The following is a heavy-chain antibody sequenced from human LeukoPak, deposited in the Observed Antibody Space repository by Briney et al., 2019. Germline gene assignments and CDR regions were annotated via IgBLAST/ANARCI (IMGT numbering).Heavy chain of an antibody. V-gene: IGHV1-18*01. J-gene: IGHJ4*02. CDR3: ARADCSGGNCYRYFDY. CDR1: GYTFXXYG. D-gene: IGHD2-15*01. CDR2: ISAYNGDT. Sequence: VXVXXXAXGYTFXXYGISWVRQAPGQXLEWMGWISAYNGDTNYAQNLQGRVTMTTDTSTSTAYMELRSLRSDDTAVYYYARADCSGGNCYRYFDYWGQGTLVTVSS.